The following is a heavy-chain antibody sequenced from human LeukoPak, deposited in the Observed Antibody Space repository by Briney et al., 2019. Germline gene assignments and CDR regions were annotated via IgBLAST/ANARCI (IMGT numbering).Heavy chain of an antibody. Sequence: ASVKVSCKISGHTFTNYAMHWVRQAPGQRLEWMGWINAGNGNTKYSQKFQGRVTITRDTSASTAYMELSSLRSEDTAVYYCARDAYGSGKGFDYWGQGTLVTVSS. J-gene: IGHJ4*02. CDR1: GHTFTNYA. CDR3: ARDAYGSGKGFDY. D-gene: IGHD3-10*01. V-gene: IGHV1-3*01. CDR2: INAGNGNT.